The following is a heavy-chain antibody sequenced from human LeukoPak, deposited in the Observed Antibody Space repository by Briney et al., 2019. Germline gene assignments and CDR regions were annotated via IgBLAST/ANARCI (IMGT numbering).Heavy chain of an antibody. Sequence: GGSLRLSCAASGFTFSTYTMSWVRQAPGKGLEWVSAINTGGGTSSADSVKGRFTISRDNSESTLYLQMSSLRAEDTAVYYCARVPPGYYYGMDVWGQGTTVTVSS. CDR3: ARVPPGYYYGMDV. CDR1: GFTFSTYT. CDR2: INTGGGT. V-gene: IGHV3-23*01. J-gene: IGHJ6*02.